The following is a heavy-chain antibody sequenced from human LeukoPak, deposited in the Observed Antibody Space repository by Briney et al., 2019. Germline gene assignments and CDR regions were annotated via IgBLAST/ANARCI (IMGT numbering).Heavy chain of an antibody. Sequence: VASVKVSCKASGGTFSSYAISWVRQAPGQGLEWMGGIIPIFGTANYAQKFQGRVTITADESTSAAYMELSSLRSEDTAVYYCAREEDNWTGYWGQGTLVTVSS. CDR3: AREEDNWTGY. CDR1: GGTFSSYA. J-gene: IGHJ4*02. V-gene: IGHV1-69*13. CDR2: IIPIFGTA. D-gene: IGHD1-20*01.